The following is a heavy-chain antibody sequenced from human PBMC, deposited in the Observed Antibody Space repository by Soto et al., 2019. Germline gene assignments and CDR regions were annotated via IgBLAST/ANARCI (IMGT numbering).Heavy chain of an antibody. J-gene: IGHJ5*02. Sequence: SETLSLTCTVSGDSVSSGSYYWSWIRQPPGKRLEWIGYIYHSGSTNYNPSLKSRVIILVDTSKNQFSLKLSSVTAADTAVYYCARDIASGKVFDPWGQGTLVTVSS. CDR2: IYHSGST. D-gene: IGHD6-13*01. CDR1: GDSVSSGSYY. CDR3: ARDIASGKVFDP. V-gene: IGHV4-61*01.